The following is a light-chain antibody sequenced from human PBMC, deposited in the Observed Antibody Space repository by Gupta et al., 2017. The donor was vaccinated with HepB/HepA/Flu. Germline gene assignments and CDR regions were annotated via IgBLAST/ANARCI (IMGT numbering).Light chain of an antibody. V-gene: IGKV3-15*01. Sequence: EIVMTQSPATLSVSPGERTTLSCRSSQSVSTNLAWYHQKPGRAPRLLIYGASTRAPGIPTRVSGRGSGTEFTLTISSLESEDFGVYFCQQESDWPQSFGQGTKLQIK. CDR2: GAS. CDR1: QSVSTN. J-gene: IGKJ2*03. CDR3: QQESDWPQS.